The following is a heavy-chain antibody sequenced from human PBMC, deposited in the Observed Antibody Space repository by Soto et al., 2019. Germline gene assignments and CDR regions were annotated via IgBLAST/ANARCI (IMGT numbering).Heavy chain of an antibody. D-gene: IGHD6-19*01. Sequence: ASVKVSCKASGYTFTSYDINWVRQATGQGLEWMGWMNPNSGNTGYAQKFQGRVTMTRNTSISTAYMELSSLRSEDTAVYYCASFLISSGWYLCAFDIWGQGTMVTVSS. J-gene: IGHJ3*02. CDR1: GYTFTSYD. CDR2: MNPNSGNT. CDR3: ASFLISSGWYLCAFDI. V-gene: IGHV1-8*01.